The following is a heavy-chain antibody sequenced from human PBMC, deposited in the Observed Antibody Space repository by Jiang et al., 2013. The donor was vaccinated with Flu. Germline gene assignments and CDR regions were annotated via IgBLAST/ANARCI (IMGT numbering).Heavy chain of an antibody. D-gene: IGHD3-22*01. V-gene: IGHV5-51*03. CDR2: IYPGDSDT. CDR1: GYSFTSYW. J-gene: IGHJ4*02. Sequence: SGAEVKKPGESLKISCKGSGYSFTSYWIGWVRQMPGKGLEWMGIIYPGDSDTRYSPSFQGQVTISADKSISTAYLQWSSLKASDTAMYYCARTPPGEYYYDSSGYVDYWGQGTLVTVSS. CDR3: ARTPPGEYYYDSSGYVDY.